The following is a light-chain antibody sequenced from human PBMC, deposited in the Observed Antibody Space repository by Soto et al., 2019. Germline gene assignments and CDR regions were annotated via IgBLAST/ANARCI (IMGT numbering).Light chain of an antibody. Sequence: DIQMTQSPSSLSASVGDRVTISCQASLDINNYLNWYQQKPGKAPKLLIYDASKLETGVPARFSGSGSGTDFTFTISSLQPEDIATYYCQQYGDLPPTFGGGTKVEIK. CDR3: QQYGDLPPT. V-gene: IGKV1-33*01. CDR2: DAS. CDR1: LDINNY. J-gene: IGKJ4*01.